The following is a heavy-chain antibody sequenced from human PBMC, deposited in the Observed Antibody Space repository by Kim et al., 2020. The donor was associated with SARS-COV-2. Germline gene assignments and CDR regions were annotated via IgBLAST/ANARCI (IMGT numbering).Heavy chain of an antibody. CDR3: ARDVSLTYYYDSSGYLPDFAFDI. D-gene: IGHD3-22*01. J-gene: IGHJ3*02. CDR1: GFTFSSYE. Sequence: GGSLRLSCAASGFTFSSYEMNWVRQAPGKGLEWVSYISSSGSTIYYADSVKGRFTISRDNAKNSLYLQMNSLRAEDTAVYYCARDVSLTYYYDSSGYLPDFAFDIWGQGTMVTVSS. V-gene: IGHV3-48*03. CDR2: ISSSGSTI.